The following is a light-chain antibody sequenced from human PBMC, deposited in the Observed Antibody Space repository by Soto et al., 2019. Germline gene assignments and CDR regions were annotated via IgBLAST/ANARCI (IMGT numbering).Light chain of an antibody. V-gene: IGKV3-20*01. CDR1: QSVSSSY. Sequence: EIVLTQSPGTLSLSPGERATLSCRASQSVSSSYLAWYQQKPGQAPRLLIYGASSRATGIPDMFVGSGSVTDFTLTISILEPEDFVVYNCQQNGNSSSFTFGPGTKVDIK. CDR2: GAS. CDR3: QQNGNSSSFT. J-gene: IGKJ3*01.